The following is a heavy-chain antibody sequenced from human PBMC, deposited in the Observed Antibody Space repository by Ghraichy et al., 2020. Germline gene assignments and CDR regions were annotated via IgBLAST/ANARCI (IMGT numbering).Heavy chain of an antibody. V-gene: IGHV4-39*01. CDR1: GGSITSTTYY. J-gene: IGHJ4*02. D-gene: IGHD3-10*01. CDR3: ASYGSGSYYSNYYFDY. CDR2: MYYSGST. Sequence: SETLSLTCTVSGGSITSTTYYWGWIRQPPGKRLEWIGNMYYSGSTYCNPSLKSRVTISVDTSKNQFSLKLSSVTAADTAVYYCASYGSGSYYSNYYFDYWGQGTLVTVSS.